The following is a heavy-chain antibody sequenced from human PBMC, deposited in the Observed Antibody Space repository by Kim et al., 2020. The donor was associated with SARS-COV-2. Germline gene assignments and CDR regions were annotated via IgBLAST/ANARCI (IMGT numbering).Heavy chain of an antibody. J-gene: IGHJ4*03. Sequence: SETLSLTCTVSGGSIRSGSKYWGWIRQPPGQGLEWIGSIHYSGSAYYNPSLRSRVTISVDTSKNQLSLKLTSVTAADTADYYCAGDYYDSSDYYAIGYF. CDR3: AGDYYDSSDYYAIGYF. V-gene: IGHV4-39*02. CDR1: GGSIRSGSKY. CDR2: IHYSGSA. D-gene: IGHD3-22*01.